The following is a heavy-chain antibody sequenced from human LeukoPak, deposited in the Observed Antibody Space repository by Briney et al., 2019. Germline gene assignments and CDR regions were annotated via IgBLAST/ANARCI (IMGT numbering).Heavy chain of an antibody. CDR1: GFTFSSYA. Sequence: GGSLRLSCAASGFTFSSYAMSWVRQAPGKGLEWVSGISGSGDNTYYADSVKGRFTISRDNAKNSLFLQMDSLRSEDTAVYYCVKNSGWYRLDCWGQGTLVTVSS. CDR3: VKNSGWYRLDC. V-gene: IGHV3-23*01. J-gene: IGHJ4*02. CDR2: ISGSGDNT. D-gene: IGHD6-13*01.